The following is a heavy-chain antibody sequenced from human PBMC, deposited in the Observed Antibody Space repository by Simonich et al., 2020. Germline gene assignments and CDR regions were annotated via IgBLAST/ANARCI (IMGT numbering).Heavy chain of an antibody. Sequence: GGGLVQPGGSLRLSCAASGFTFSSYAMSWVRKAPGKGLECVSAISGSGGSTYYADAVKDRFTIYRDNSKNTLYLQMNSLRAEDTAVYYCAKDLGERITMIVVVIDAFDIWGQGTMVTVSS. D-gene: IGHD3-22*01. CDR1: GFTFSSYA. CDR2: ISGSGGST. V-gene: IGHV3-23*01. J-gene: IGHJ3*02. CDR3: AKDLGERITMIVVVIDAFDI.